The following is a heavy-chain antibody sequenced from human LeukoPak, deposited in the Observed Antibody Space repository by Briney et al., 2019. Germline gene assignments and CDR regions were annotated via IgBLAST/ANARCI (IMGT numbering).Heavy chain of an antibody. CDR1: GFTFTSYA. J-gene: IGHJ5*02. Sequence: GASVKVSCKASGFTFTSYAMHWVRQAPGQRLEWMGWINAGNGNTKYSQKFQGRVAITRDISASTAYMELSSLRSEDTAVYYCARDRGRYCYDGICYFVDWFDPWGQGTLVTVSS. D-gene: IGHD2-15*01. CDR2: INAGNGNT. V-gene: IGHV1-3*01. CDR3: ARDRGRYCYDGICYFVDWFDP.